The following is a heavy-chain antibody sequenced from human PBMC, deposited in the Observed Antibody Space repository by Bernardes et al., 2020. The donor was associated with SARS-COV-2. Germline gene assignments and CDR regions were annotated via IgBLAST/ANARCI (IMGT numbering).Heavy chain of an antibody. V-gene: IGHV3-64D*06. J-gene: IGHJ4*02. CDR3: VKDTTYDFWSGYSDY. D-gene: IGHD3-3*01. CDR1: GFTFSLYA. Sequence: GGSLSLSCSASGFTFSLYAMHWVRQAPGKGLACVSVISNNGGDPYYADSVRGRFTISRDNSKNTLYLQMSSLRADDTAFYYCVKDTTYDFWSGYSDYWGQGTLVTVSS. CDR2: ISNNGGDP.